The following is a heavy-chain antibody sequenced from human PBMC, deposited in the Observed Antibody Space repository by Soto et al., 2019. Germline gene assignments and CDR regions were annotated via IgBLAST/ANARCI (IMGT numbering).Heavy chain of an antibody. D-gene: IGHD2-21*01. CDR1: GLPFRNFV. V-gene: IGHV3-23*01. CDR2: IRATGGKT. Sequence: EVQLLESGGGVVQPGGSLTLSCPPSGLPFRNFVITWVRQVHGKGLEWVSAIRATGGKTFYADSVKGRFTISRDNSKNMLYLQIDSLRDEDTALYFCAQDRGWGVVSPSHDSWGQGTLVTVSS. CDR3: AQDRGWGVVSPSHDS. J-gene: IGHJ4*02.